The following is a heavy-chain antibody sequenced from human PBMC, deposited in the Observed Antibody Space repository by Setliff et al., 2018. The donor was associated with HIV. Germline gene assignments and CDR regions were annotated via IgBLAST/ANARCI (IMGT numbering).Heavy chain of an antibody. Sequence: ASVKVSCKASGYTFTSYGISWVRQAPGQGFEWMGRVNPKSGGTDYAQRFQGRATVTRDTSISTAYMELSRLRSDDTAVYYCARHPMSPFLEWSYDSWGQGTLVTVSS. D-gene: IGHD3-3*02. V-gene: IGHV1-2*06. CDR1: GYTFTSYG. CDR3: ARHPMSPFLEWSYDS. CDR2: VNPKSGGT. J-gene: IGHJ4*02.